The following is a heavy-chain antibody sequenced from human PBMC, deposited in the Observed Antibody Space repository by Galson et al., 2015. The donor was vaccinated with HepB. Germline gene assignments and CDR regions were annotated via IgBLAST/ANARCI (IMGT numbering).Heavy chain of an antibody. CDR3: ARAAHCSSSSCYNYYYYYGMDV. Sequence: SLRLSRAASGFTFRSFAFHWVRQAPGKGLAWVAVISHDGSNKYYADAVKGQFTISRDNSQNTLYLQMNSLRAEDTAVYYCARAAHCSSSSCYNYYYYYGMDVWGQGTTVTVSS. CDR2: ISHDGSNK. J-gene: IGHJ6*02. D-gene: IGHD2-2*01. CDR1: GFTFRSFA. V-gene: IGHV3-30-3*01.